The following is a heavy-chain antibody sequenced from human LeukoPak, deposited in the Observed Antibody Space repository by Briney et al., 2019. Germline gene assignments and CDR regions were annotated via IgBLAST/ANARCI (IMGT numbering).Heavy chain of an antibody. CDR3: ARDLKNSSGWYVVDY. D-gene: IGHD6-19*01. V-gene: IGHV4-34*01. J-gene: IGHJ4*02. CDR1: GESFSGYF. CDR2: INHSGSTS. Sequence: SETLSLTCAVYGESFSGYFWNWIRQPPGKGLEWIGEINHSGSTSNHNPSLKSRVTMSVDTSKNQFSLKLSSVTAADTALYYCARDLKNSSGWYVVDYWGQGTLVTVSS.